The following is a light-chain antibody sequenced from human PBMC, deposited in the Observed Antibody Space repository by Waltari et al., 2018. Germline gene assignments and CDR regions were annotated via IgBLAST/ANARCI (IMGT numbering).Light chain of an antibody. CDR1: TSNLGSNT. J-gene: IGLJ3*02. CDR3: AAWDDSLNGPV. Sequence: QSVMTQPPSASGTPGQRVIISCSGGTSNLGSNTVSWYQQFPGMAPKLLISGNKPRSSGVPARFSASNSGTSPSLVITWLQSDDEGDYYCAAWDDSLNGPVFGGGTKLTVL. V-gene: IGLV1-44*01. CDR2: GNK.